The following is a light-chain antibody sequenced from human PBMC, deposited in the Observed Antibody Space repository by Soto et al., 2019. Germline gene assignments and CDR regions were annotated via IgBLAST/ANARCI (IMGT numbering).Light chain of an antibody. CDR2: DAS. V-gene: IGKV3-11*01. CDR1: ESVRTY. Sequence: ETVLTQFPATLSLSPGERATLSCRASESVRTYLAWYQQKPGQSPRLLIYDASKRATGIPARFSGSGSGTDFTLTISSLEPEDFAIYYCQQHNNWPTFGQGTRLDIK. CDR3: QQHNNWPT. J-gene: IGKJ5*01.